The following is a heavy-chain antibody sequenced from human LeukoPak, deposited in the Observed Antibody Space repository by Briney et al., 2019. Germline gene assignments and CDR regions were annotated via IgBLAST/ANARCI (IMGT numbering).Heavy chain of an antibody. V-gene: IGHV4-34*01. D-gene: IGHD5-24*01. CDR2: INHSGST. CDR3: ARLSAMATITYYMDV. J-gene: IGHJ6*03. Sequence: SETLSLTCAVYGGSFSGYYWSWIRQPPGKGLEWIREINHSGSTNYNPSLKSRVTISVDTSKNQFSLKLSSVTAADTAVYYCARLSAMATITYYMDVWGKGTTVTVSS. CDR1: GGSFSGYY.